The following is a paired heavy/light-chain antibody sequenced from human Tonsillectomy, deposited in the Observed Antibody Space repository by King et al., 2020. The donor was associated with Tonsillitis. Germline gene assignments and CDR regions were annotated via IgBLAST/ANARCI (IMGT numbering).Heavy chain of an antibody. CDR2: ISNDGSKT. Sequence: QVHLVESGGGVVQPGRSRRLSCAASGFSLRSCGMHWVRQAPGKGLEWVAIISNDGSKTWYADSVKGRFTVSRDNSKNTLYLQMNSLRKEDTAVYYCAKDLMGWFWSGSDNWGRGTLVTVSS. J-gene: IGHJ4*02. V-gene: IGHV3-30*18. CDR3: AKDLMGWFWSGSDN. D-gene: IGHD3-3*01. CDR1: GFSLRSCG.
Light chain of an antibody. CDR1: SSNIGRKT. CDR3: ATWDDSLNGPV. J-gene: IGLJ3*02. CDR2: AND. V-gene: IGLV1-44*01. Sequence: QSVVTQPPSVSGTPGQRVTISCSGSSSNIGRKTVTWYQQVPGTAPELLIYANDQRPSGVPARFSGSKSGTSASLAISRLQSEDEADYYCATWDDSLNGPVFGGGTKLTVL.